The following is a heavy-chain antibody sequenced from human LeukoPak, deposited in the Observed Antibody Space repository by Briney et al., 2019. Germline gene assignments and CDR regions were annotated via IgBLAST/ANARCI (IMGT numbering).Heavy chain of an antibody. Sequence: SETLSLTCTVSGGSISSSSYYWGWLRQSPGKELEWIGHIYYSGSTYYNPSLKSRVTISVDTSKNQFSLKLSSVTAADTAVYYCALYDSGSYTFDYWGQGTLVTVSS. CDR3: ALYDSGSYTFDY. CDR2: IYYSGST. CDR1: GGSISSSSYY. D-gene: IGHD3-22*01. V-gene: IGHV4-39*07. J-gene: IGHJ4*02.